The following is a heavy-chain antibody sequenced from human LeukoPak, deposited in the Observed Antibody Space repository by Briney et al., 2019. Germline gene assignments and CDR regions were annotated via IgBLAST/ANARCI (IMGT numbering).Heavy chain of an antibody. CDR2: ISDSGGST. V-gene: IGHV3-23*01. Sequence: PGGSLRLSCAASGFAFSSYAMSWVRQAPGEGLEWVSIISDSGGSTYYADSVKGRFTISRDNSKNTLYLQMNSLRVEDTAVYYCAPSAFDYWGQGTLVTVSS. CDR3: APSAFDY. J-gene: IGHJ4*02. CDR1: GFAFSSYA.